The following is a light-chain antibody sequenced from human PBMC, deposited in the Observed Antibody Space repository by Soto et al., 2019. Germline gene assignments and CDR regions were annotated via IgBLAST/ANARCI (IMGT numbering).Light chain of an antibody. J-gene: IGKJ4*02. Sequence: IQMTQSPSTLSASVGDRVTITCLASQSINNWLAWYQQKPGKAPKFLIYDASNLESGVPSRFRGRASGTEFTLTISSLQPDDFATYSCQHYDNYPLTFGGGTKVEIK. CDR1: QSINNW. CDR2: DAS. CDR3: QHYDNYPLT. V-gene: IGKV1-5*01.